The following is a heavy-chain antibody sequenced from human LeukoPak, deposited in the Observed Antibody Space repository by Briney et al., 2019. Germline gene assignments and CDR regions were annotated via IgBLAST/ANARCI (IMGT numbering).Heavy chain of an antibody. V-gene: IGHV3-48*01. D-gene: IGHD2-2*01. J-gene: IGHJ6*03. CDR1: GVTFSSYS. CDR3: AKDTPDIVVVNYYYYYMDV. CDR2: ISSSSSTI. Sequence: GGSLRLSCAASGVTFSSYSMNWVRQAPGKGLEWVSYISSSSSTIYYADSVKGRFTISRDNSKNTLYLQMNSLRAEDTAVYYCAKDTPDIVVVNYYYYYMDVWGKGTTVTISS.